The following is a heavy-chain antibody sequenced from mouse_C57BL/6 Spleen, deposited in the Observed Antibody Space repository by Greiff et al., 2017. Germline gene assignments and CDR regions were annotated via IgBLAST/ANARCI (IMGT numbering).Heavy chain of an antibody. J-gene: IGHJ1*03. CDR2: IHPNNGGT. Sequence: VQLKQSGPELVKPGASVKISCKASGYTFTDYYMNWVKQSHGKSLEWIGDIHPNNGGTSYNQKFKGKATLTVDKYSSTAYMELRSLTSEDSAVYYCARFGDYRGYFDVWGTGTTVTVSS. D-gene: IGHD2-12*01. V-gene: IGHV1-26*01. CDR3: ARFGDYRGYFDV. CDR1: GYTFTDYY.